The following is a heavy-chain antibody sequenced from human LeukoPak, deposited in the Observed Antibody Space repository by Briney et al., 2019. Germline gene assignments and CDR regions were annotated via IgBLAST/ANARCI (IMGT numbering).Heavy chain of an antibody. CDR3: ARSVDY. Sequence: QPGGSLRLSCAASGFTFSSYGMHWVRQAPGKELEWVTFIRYDGSQKYYADSVKGRFTISRDISKNTLYLQMKSLRPEDTAVYYCARSVDYWGQGTLVTVSS. CDR2: IRYDGSQK. J-gene: IGHJ4*02. CDR1: GFTFSSYG. V-gene: IGHV3-30*02.